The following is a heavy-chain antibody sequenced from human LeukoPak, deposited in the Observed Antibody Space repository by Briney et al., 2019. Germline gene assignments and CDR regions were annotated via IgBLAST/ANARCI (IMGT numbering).Heavy chain of an antibody. J-gene: IGHJ4*02. CDR2: ISGSGGST. CDR3: AKDGALSTSWYFYCDY. D-gene: IGHD2-2*01. CDR1: GFTFSSYA. V-gene: IGHV3-23*01. Sequence: GGSLRLSCAASGFTFSSYAMSWVRQAPGKGLEWVSAISGSGGSTYYADSVKGRFTISRDNSKNTLYLQMNSLRAEDTAVYYCAKDGALSTSWYFYCDYWGQGTLVTVSP.